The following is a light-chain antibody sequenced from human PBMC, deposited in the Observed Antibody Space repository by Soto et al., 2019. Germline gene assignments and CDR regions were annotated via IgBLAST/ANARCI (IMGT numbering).Light chain of an antibody. Sequence: QSALTQPASVSGSPGQSITISCTGTNNDVGGYNYVSWYQQHPGKAPKLMIYEVSNRPSGVSNRFSGSKSGNTASLTISGLQAEDEADYYCNSYTSSSPLDVFGTGTKLNVL. CDR2: EVS. CDR3: NSYTSSSPLDV. J-gene: IGLJ1*01. V-gene: IGLV2-14*01. CDR1: NNDVGGYNY.